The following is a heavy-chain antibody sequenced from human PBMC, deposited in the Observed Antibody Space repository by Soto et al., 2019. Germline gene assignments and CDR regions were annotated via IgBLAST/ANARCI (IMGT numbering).Heavy chain of an antibody. CDR2: IYSSGST. CDR1: GVSISSCY. V-gene: IGHV4-59*01. D-gene: IGHD3-10*01. CDR3: AATYYYGSGCSLDYYYYYGMDV. Sequence: PSETLSLTSTASGVSISSCYSVWIRQPPGKGLEGVGYIYSSGSTNHNPSLKSRVTKSVDTSKKQFSLKLSSVTAAETAVYYCAATYYYGSGCSLDYYYYYGMDVWGQGTTVTVSS. J-gene: IGHJ6*02.